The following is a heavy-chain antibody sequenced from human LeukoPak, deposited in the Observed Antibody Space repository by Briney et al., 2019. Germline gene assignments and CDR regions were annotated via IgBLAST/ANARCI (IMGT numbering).Heavy chain of an antibody. J-gene: IGHJ4*02. D-gene: IGHD4-23*01. V-gene: IGHV4-59*01. CDR2: IYYSGST. CDR3: ARYGGNFDY. CDR1: GGSISSYY. Sequence: PSETLSLTCTVSGGSISSYYWSWIRQPPGKGLDWIGYIYYSGSTHYNPSLKSRVTISVDTSKNQFSLKPSSVTAADTAVYYCARYGGNFDYWGQGTLVTVSS.